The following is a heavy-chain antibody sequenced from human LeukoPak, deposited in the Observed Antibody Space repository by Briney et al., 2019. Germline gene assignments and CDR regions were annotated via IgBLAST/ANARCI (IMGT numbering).Heavy chain of an antibody. Sequence: GGSLRLSCEASQFSFSSYSFNWVRQAPGQGLQWVSSINKGATHMYYADSMKGRFTVSRDGAKNSLYLQMNSLRAEDTAVYYCVRLRRNTDSSGYYYYYDYWGRGTLVTVSS. CDR1: QFSFSSYS. J-gene: IGHJ4*02. V-gene: IGHV3-21*01. D-gene: IGHD3-22*01. CDR3: VRLRRNTDSSGYYYYYDY. CDR2: INKGATHM.